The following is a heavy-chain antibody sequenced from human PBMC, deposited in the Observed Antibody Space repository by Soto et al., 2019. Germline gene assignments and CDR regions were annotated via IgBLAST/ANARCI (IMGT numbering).Heavy chain of an antibody. CDR3: ATVQPVPEITMIVVVSGAFDI. V-gene: IGHV1-24*01. Sequence: ASVKGSCKVSGYNLTELSMPCVRQAPGKGLEWMGGFDPEDGETIYAQKFQGRVTLTEDTSTDTAYMELSSLRSEDTAVYYCATVQPVPEITMIVVVSGAFDIWGQGTMVTVSS. D-gene: IGHD3-22*01. J-gene: IGHJ3*02. CDR2: FDPEDGET. CDR1: GYNLTELS.